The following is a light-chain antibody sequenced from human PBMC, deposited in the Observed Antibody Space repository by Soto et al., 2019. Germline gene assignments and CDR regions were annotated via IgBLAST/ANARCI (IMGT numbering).Light chain of an antibody. J-gene: IGLJ1*01. CDR1: SSDVGDYNY. CDR2: DVS. V-gene: IGLV2-14*03. Sequence: QSALTQPASVSGSPGQSITISCTGTSSDVGDYNYVSWYQHHPGKAPKRMIHDVSNRPSGVSNRFSGSKSGNTASLTISGLQAEDEADYYCSSYIPNNSTYVFGTGTKVT. CDR3: SSYIPNNSTYV.